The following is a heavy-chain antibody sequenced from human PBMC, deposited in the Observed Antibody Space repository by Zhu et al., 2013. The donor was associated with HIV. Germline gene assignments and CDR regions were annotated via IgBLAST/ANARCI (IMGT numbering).Heavy chain of an antibody. CDR1: GYTFTSYY. CDR2: ITPSGGST. Sequence: QVQLVQSGAEVKKPGASVKVSCKASGYTFTSYYMHWVRQAPGQGLEWIGIITPSGGSTTYAQRFQGRVTMTRDTSTSTVYMDLSSLRSEDTAVYYRARGGIVVVPTALDWFDPWGQGTLVTVSS. D-gene: IGHD2-2*01. J-gene: IGHJ5*02. V-gene: IGHV1-46*01. CDR3: ARGGIVVVPTALDWFDP.